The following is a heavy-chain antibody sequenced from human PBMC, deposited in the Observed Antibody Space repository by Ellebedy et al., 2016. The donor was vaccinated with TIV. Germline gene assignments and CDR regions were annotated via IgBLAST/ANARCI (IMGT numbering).Heavy chain of an antibody. J-gene: IGHJ3*02. CDR3: AMKNHAFDI. CDR2: VFPGDSDI. V-gene: IGHV5-51*01. CDR1: GYSFNNYW. D-gene: IGHD1-14*01. Sequence: GESLKISCKGSGYSFNNYWIGWVRQMPGRGLEWMGNVFPGDSDIRYGPSFQGQVTISADKSINTAYLQWSSLKASDTAMYYCAMKNHAFDIWGQGTMVTVSS.